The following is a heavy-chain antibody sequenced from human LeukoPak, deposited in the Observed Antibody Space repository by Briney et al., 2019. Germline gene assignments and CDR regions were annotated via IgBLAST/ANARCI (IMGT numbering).Heavy chain of an antibody. D-gene: IGHD6-19*01. V-gene: IGHV3-64*01. CDR2: ISSNGGST. CDR1: GFTFSRSA. Sequence: PGGSLRLSCAASGFTFSRSAMHWVRQAPGKGLEYVSGISSNGGSTYYANSVKGRFTISRDNSKNTLYLQMGSLRGEDMAVYYCARSEIALAGTNYYGMDVWGQGTKVTVSS. J-gene: IGHJ6*02. CDR3: ARSEIALAGTNYYGMDV.